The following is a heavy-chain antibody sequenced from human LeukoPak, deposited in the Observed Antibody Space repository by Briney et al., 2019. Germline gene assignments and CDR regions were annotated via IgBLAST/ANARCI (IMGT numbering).Heavy chain of an antibody. Sequence: PSETLSLTCAVYGGSFSYYYWSWIRQHPGKGLEWIGYIYYSGSTYYNPSLKSRVTISVDTSKNQFPLKLSSVTAADTAVYYCARDLDSSGFDYWGQGTLVTVSS. J-gene: IGHJ4*02. CDR2: IYYSGST. D-gene: IGHD3-22*01. V-gene: IGHV4-31*11. CDR3: ARDLDSSGFDY. CDR1: GGSFSYYY.